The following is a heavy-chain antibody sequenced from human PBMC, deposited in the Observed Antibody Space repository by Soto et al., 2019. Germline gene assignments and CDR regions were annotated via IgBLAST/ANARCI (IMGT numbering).Heavy chain of an antibody. V-gene: IGHV3-73*02. Sequence: EVQLVESGGGLVQPGGSLKLSCAASGFTFSGSAMHWVRQASGKGLEWVGRIRSKANSYATAYAASVKGRFTISRDXXKNTADLQMNSLKTEDTAVYYCSSDTATSYYGMDVWGQGTTVTVSS. J-gene: IGHJ6*02. CDR3: SSDTATSYYGMDV. CDR2: IRSKANSYAT. D-gene: IGHD5-18*01. CDR1: GFTFSGSA.